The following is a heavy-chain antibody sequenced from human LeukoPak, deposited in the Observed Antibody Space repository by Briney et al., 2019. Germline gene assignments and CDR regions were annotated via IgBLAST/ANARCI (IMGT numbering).Heavy chain of an antibody. CDR1: GLIFSSYW. CDR3: ARQETSSYNGAFDI. CDR2: IKKDGSEK. V-gene: IGHV3-7*01. Sequence: GGSLRLSCAASGLIFSSYWMSWVRQAPGKGLEWVANIKKDGSEKYYVDSVKGRFTISRDNAKNSLYLQMNSLRADDTAVYHCARQETSSYNGAFDIWGQGTMVTVSS. J-gene: IGHJ3*02. D-gene: IGHD1-26*01.